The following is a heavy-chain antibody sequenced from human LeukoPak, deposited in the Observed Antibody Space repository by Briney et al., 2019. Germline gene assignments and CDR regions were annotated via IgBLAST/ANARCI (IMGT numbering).Heavy chain of an antibody. V-gene: IGHV1-2*02. J-gene: IGHJ4*02. D-gene: IGHD3-22*01. Sequence: SVKVSCKASGYTFTGYYMHWVQQAPGQGLEWMGWINPNSGGTNYAQKFQGRVTMTRDTSIIVYMDLSRLRSDDTAVYYCARGAHYHDSSYGYDYWGRGTLVTVSS. CDR2: INPNSGGT. CDR1: GYTFTGYY. CDR3: ARGAHYHDSSYGYDY.